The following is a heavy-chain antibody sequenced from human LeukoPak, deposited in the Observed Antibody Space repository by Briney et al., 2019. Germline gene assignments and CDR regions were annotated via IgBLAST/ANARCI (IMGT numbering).Heavy chain of an antibody. J-gene: IGHJ4*02. CDR2: ISGSGGST. Sequence: GGSLRLSCAASGFTFSSYAMSWVRQAPGKGLEWVSAISGSGGSTYYADSVKGRFTISRDNSKNTLYLKMNSLRAEDTAVYYCAKDLIEYSSSSELLWGQGTLVTVSS. D-gene: IGHD6-6*01. V-gene: IGHV3-23*01. CDR1: GFTFSSYA. CDR3: AKDLIEYSSSSELL.